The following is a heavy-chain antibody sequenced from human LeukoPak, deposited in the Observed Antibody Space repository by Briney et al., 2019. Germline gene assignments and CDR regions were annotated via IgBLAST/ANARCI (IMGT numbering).Heavy chain of an antibody. CDR3: ARRRLVGATSWFDP. CDR1: GGSFSGYY. V-gene: IGHV4-34*01. J-gene: IGHJ5*02. CDR2: INHSGST. D-gene: IGHD1-26*01. Sequence: SETLSLTCAVYGGSFSGYYWSWIRQPPGKGLEWIGEINHSGSTNYNPSLKSRVTISVDTSKNQFSLKLSSVTAADTAVYYCARRRLVGATSWFDPWGQGTLVTVSS.